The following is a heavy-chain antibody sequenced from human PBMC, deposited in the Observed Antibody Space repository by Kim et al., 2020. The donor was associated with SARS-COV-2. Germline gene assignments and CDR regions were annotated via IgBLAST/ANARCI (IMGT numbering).Heavy chain of an antibody. V-gene: IGHV3-7*01. CDR2: IKQDGSEK. D-gene: IGHD6-13*01. J-gene: IGHJ4*02. Sequence: GGSLRLSCAASGFTFSSYWMSWVRQAPGKGLEWVANIKQDGSEKYYVDSVKGRFTISRDNAKNSLYLQMNSLRAEDTAVYYCASLDSSSHFDYWGQGTLVTVSS. CDR3: ASLDSSSHFDY. CDR1: GFTFSSYW.